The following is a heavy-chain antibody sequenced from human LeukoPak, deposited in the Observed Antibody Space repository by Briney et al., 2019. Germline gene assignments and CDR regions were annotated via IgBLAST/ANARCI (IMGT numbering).Heavy chain of an antibody. D-gene: IGHD3-10*01. Sequence: PGGSLRLSSSASGFTFSSYAIHWVRQAPGKGLEYVSAISSNGGSTYYADSVKGRFTISRDNSKNTLYLQMSSLRAEDTAVYYCVKDRLSYGSLMGASDIWGQGTMVTVSS. CDR2: ISSNGGST. J-gene: IGHJ3*02. CDR3: VKDRLSYGSLMGASDI. V-gene: IGHV3-64D*09. CDR1: GFTFSSYA.